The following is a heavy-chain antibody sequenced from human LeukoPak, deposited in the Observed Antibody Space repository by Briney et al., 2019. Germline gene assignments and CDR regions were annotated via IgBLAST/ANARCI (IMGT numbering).Heavy chain of an antibody. D-gene: IGHD7-27*01. J-gene: IGHJ4*02. CDR2: IWSDGSNE. CDR1: GFTLSGYG. Sequence: GRSLRLSCVASGFTLSGYGMHWVRQAPGKGLEWVALIWSDGSNENYIDSVKGRFTISRDNAKNTQYLQMNSLRAEDTAVYYCAKDGGLWVSAHWGDSWGRGTLVTVSS. CDR3: AKDGGLWVSAHWGDS. V-gene: IGHV3-33*06.